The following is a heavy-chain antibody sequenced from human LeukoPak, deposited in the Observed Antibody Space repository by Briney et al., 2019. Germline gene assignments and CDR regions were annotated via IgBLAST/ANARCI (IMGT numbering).Heavy chain of an antibody. CDR1: GFTFNSYW. V-gene: IGHV3-74*01. Sequence: PGGSLRLSCAASGFTFNSYWMHWVRQVPGKGLVWVSRINSDGSRTNYVDPAKGRFTISRDNAKNTLFLQMNSLGAEDSAVYYCARGNFYSGSGSSPLDYWGQGTVVTVSS. CDR2: INSDGSRT. J-gene: IGHJ4*02. D-gene: IGHD3-10*01. CDR3: ARGNFYSGSGSSPLDY.